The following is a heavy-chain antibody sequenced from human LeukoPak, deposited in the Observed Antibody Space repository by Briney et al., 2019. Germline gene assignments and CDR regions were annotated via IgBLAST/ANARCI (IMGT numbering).Heavy chain of an antibody. D-gene: IGHD1-26*01. V-gene: IGHV1-18*01. CDR3: ARDASNSGGYTFDY. Sequence: VKVSCKASGYTFTSYGISWVRQAPGQGLEWMGWISAYNGNTNYAQKLQGRVTMTTDTSTSTAYMELRSLRSDDTAVYYCARDASNSGGYTFDYWGQGTLVTVSS. J-gene: IGHJ4*02. CDR1: GYTFTSYG. CDR2: ISAYNGNT.